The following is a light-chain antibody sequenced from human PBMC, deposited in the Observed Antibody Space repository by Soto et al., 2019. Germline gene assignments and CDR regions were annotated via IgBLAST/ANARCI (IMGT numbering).Light chain of an antibody. CDR1: SSDVGGYNY. CDR3: SSYTSSSTLGYV. CDR2: EVS. J-gene: IGLJ1*01. V-gene: IGLV2-14*01. Sequence: QSALTQPASVSGSPGQSITTSCTGTSSDVGGYNYVSWYQQHPGKAPKLMIYEVSNRPSGVSNRFSGSKSGNTASLTISGLQAEDEADYYCSSYTSSSTLGYVFGTGTKVTVL.